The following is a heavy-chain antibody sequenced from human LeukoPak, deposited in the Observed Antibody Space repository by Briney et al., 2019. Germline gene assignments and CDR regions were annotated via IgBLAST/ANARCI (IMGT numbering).Heavy chain of an antibody. D-gene: IGHD1-26*01. V-gene: IGHV4-34*01. CDR2: INHSGST. J-gene: IGHJ4*02. CDR1: GGSISGYF. Sequence: PSETLSLTCTVSGGSISGYFWAWIRQPPGKGLEWIGEINHSGSTNYNPSLKSRVTISVDTSKNQFSLKLSSVTAADTAVYYCAGRRGSSTVGATKGFDYWGQGTLVTVSS. CDR3: AGRRGSSTVGATKGFDY.